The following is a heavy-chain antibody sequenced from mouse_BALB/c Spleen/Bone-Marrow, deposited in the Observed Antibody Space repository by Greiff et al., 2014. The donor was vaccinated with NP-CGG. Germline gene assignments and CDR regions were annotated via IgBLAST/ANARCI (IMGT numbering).Heavy chain of an antibody. V-gene: IGHV1-55*01. D-gene: IGHD3-1*01. J-gene: IGHJ3*01. CDR1: GYDFTSYW. CDR2: IYPGSGST. Sequence: VQLQQSGAGLVKPGTSVKLSCKASGYDFTSYWINWVKLRPGQGLEWIGDIYPGSGSTNYNEKFKSKATLTVDTSSSTAYMQPSSLASEDSALYYCARFSQLGLLAYWGQGTLVTVSA. CDR3: ARFSQLGLLAY.